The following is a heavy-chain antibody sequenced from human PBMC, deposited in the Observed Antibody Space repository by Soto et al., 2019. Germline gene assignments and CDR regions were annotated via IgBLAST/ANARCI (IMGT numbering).Heavy chain of an antibody. CDR3: ARAGVSPKPVNYYYSVMDV. D-gene: IGHD2-15*01. CDR2: MNPNSGNT. V-gene: IGHV1-8*01. Sequence: ASVKVSCKASGYTFTSYYIYWVRQATGQGLEWMGWMNPNSGNTGYAQKFQGRVTMTRNTSISTAYMELSSLRSEDTAVYYCARAGVSPKPVNYYYSVMDVWGKGTTVTVSS. CDR1: GYTFTSYY. J-gene: IGHJ6*04.